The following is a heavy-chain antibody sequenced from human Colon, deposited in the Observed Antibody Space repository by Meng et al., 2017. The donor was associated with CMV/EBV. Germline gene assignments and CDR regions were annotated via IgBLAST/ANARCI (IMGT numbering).Heavy chain of an antibody. V-gene: IGHV1-2*02. CDR2: INTNSGGT. CDR1: AYTFTHYY. J-gene: IGHJ5*02. D-gene: IGHD2-15*01. CDR3: ARGVGSVDPRFDP. Sequence: SVKVSCKVSAYTFTHYYIHWVRQPPGQGPEWMGWINTNSGGTKYSQKFQGRITMTRDTSITTAYMDLSGVTSDDTALYFCARGVGSVDPRFDPWGQGTLVTVSS.